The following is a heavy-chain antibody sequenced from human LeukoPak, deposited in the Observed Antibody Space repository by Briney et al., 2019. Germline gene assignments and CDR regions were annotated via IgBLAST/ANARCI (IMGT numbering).Heavy chain of an antibody. V-gene: IGHV3-48*03. CDR1: GFTFSNYE. J-gene: IGHJ6*02. CDR2: ISSSGSTI. Sequence: GGSLRLSCAASGFTFSNYEMNWVRRAPGKGLEWVSYISSSGSTIYYADSVKGRFTISRDNAKNSLYLQMNSLRAEDTAVYYCARDYYGSGSYFYYYYGMDVWGQGTTVTVSS. D-gene: IGHD3-10*01. CDR3: ARDYYGSGSYFYYYYGMDV.